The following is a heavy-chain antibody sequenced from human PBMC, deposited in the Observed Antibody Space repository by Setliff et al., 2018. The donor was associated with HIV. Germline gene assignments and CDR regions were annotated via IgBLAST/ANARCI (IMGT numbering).Heavy chain of an antibody. J-gene: IGHJ4*02. V-gene: IGHV3-74*03. CDR1: GFSFSSYW. CDR3: ARDRYFDYVWGSYYFDY. Sequence: GGSLRLSCAASGFSFSSYWMHWVRQAPGKGLVWVSRINGDGNSTTYADSVKGRFTISRDNSKNTLNLQMNSLRAEDTAVYYCARDRYFDYVWGSYYFDYWGQGTLVTVSS. CDR2: INGDGNST. D-gene: IGHD3-16*01.